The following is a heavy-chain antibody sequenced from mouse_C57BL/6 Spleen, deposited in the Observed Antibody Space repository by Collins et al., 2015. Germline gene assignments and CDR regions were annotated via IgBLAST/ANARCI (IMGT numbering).Heavy chain of an antibody. J-gene: IGHJ2*01. CDR1: GYTFTSYW. Sequence: LQQPGSELVRPGASVKLSCKASGYTFTSYWMYWVKQRPGQGLEWIGNIYPGSGSTNYDEKFKSKATLTVDTSSSTAYMQLSSLTSEDSAVYYCTRRGSSYVLDYWGQGTTLTVSS. D-gene: IGHD1-1*01. V-gene: IGHV1S22*01. CDR3: TRRGSSYVLDY. CDR2: IYPGSGST.